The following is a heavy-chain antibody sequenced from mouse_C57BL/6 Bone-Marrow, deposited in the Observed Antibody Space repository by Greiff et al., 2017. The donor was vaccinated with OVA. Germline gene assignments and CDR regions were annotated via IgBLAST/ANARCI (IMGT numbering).Heavy chain of an antibody. Sequence: EVKLMESGGGLVKPGGSLKLSCAASGFTFSDYGMHWVRQAPEQGLEWVAYISSGSSTIYYADTVKGRFTISRDKAKNTLFLQMTSLRSEDTAMYYCARINYWDFDVWGTGTTVTVSS. V-gene: IGHV5-17*01. J-gene: IGHJ1*03. CDR1: GFTFSDYG. CDR3: ARINYWDFDV. CDR2: ISSGSSTI.